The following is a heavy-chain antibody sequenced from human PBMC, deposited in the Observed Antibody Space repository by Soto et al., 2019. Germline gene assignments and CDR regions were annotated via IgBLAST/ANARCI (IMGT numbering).Heavy chain of an antibody. V-gene: IGHV3-23*01. Sequence: PGGSLRLSSTASGFTFSIYAMNWVRQAPGKWLEWVSALSTSGGSTYYADSVKRRFTISRDNSKNTLYLQMNSMRAEDTAMYYCAKAGTHSYVDYWGQGTLVTVSS. CDR3: AKAGTHSYVDY. CDR2: LSTSGGST. D-gene: IGHD1-1*01. CDR1: GFTFSIYA. J-gene: IGHJ4*02.